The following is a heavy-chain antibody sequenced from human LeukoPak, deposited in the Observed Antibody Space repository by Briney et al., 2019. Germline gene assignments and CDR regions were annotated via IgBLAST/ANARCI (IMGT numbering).Heavy chain of an antibody. D-gene: IGHD2-2*01. CDR3: ARVYQSAEYYFDY. Sequence: PSETLSLTCTVSGGSIDSYYWSRIRQPPGKGLEWIGYIYYTGSTEYHPSLKSRVTISLDTSKNQFSLKPTSVTAADTAVYYCARVYQSAEYYFDYWGQGNLVSVSS. V-gene: IGHV4-59*01. J-gene: IGHJ4*02. CDR1: GGSIDSYY. CDR2: IYYTGST.